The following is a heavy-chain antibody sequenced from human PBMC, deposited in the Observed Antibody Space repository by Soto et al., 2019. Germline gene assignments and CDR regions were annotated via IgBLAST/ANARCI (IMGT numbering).Heavy chain of an antibody. J-gene: IGHJ4*02. V-gene: IGHV1-3*01. D-gene: IGHD3-3*01. CDR3: AREGGRITIFGVVNYFDY. CDR1: GYTFTSYA. CDR2: INAGNGNT. Sequence: ASVKVSCKASGYTFTSYAMHWVRQAPGQRLEWMGWINAGNGNTKYSQKFQGRVTITRDTSASTAYMELSSLRSEDTAVYYCAREGGRITIFGVVNYFDYWGQGTLVTVSS.